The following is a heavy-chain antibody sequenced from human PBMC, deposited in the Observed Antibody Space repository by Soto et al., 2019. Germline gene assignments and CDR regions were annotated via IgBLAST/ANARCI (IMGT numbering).Heavy chain of an antibody. V-gene: IGHV4-38-2*01. D-gene: IGHD5-18*01. CDR2: IYHSGST. CDR3: ARACYLTRIYSYGPYGMDV. J-gene: IGHJ6*02. Sequence: SETLSLTCAVSGYSISSGYYWGWIRQPPGKGLEWIGSIYHSGSTYHNPSLKSRVTISVDTSKNQFSLKLSSVTAADTAVYYCARACYLTRIYSYGPYGMDVWGQGTTVTVSS. CDR1: GYSISSGYY.